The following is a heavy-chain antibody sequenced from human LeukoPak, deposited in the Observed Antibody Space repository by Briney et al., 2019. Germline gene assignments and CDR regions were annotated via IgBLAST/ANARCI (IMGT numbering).Heavy chain of an antibody. CDR1: GFTCINYW. J-gene: IGHJ4*02. CDR3: ARGAPFDY. V-gene: IGHV3-74*01. Sequence: GGSLRLSCAASGFTCINYWMHWIRQAPGNGLIWVSRINTDGSSTAYADSVKGRFTISRDNAKNTLYLQMNSLRVEDTAVYYCARGAPFDYWGQGILVTVSS. CDR2: INTDGSST.